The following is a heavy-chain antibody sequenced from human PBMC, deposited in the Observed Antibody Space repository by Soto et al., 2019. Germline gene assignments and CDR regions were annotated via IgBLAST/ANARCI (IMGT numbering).Heavy chain of an antibody. J-gene: IGHJ4*02. D-gene: IGHD3-16*01. CDR2: ISNSGSHT. Sequence: QVQLVESGGGLVKPGGSLRLSCAASGFIFSDYYMSWIRQAPGKGLEWVSYISNSGSHTNYADSVKGRFTISRDITKNTLYLQMNSLRAEDTAVYYCARGAYYFDYWCQGPLVTVSS. CDR3: ARGAYYFDY. CDR1: GFIFSDYY. V-gene: IGHV3-11*05.